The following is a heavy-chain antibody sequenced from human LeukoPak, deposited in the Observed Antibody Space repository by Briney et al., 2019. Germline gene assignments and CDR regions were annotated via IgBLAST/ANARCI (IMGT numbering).Heavy chain of an antibody. J-gene: IGHJ6*02. Sequence: GGSLRLSCAASGFTFSSYSMNWVRQAPGKGLEWVSYICSSSTIYYADSVKGRFTISRDNAKNSLYLQMNSLRAEDTAVYYCARDPIPLYGDYVDYYYGMDVWGQGTTVTVSS. CDR2: ICSSSTI. CDR1: GFTFSSYS. D-gene: IGHD4-17*01. CDR3: ARDPIPLYGDYVDYYYGMDV. V-gene: IGHV3-48*04.